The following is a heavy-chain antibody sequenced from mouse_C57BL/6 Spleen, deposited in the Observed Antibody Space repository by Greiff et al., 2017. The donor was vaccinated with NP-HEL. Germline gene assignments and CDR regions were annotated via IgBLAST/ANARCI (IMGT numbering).Heavy chain of an antibody. D-gene: IGHD1-1*01. V-gene: IGHV1-64*01. Sequence: VKLMESGAELVKPGASVKLSCKASGYTFTSYWMHWVKQRPGQGLEWIGMIHPNSGSTNYNEKFKSKATLTVDKSSSTAYMQLSSLTSEDSAVYYCARDYYGSSYRYFDVWGTGTTVTVSS. CDR2: IHPNSGST. CDR3: ARDYYGSSYRYFDV. CDR1: GYTFTSYW. J-gene: IGHJ1*03.